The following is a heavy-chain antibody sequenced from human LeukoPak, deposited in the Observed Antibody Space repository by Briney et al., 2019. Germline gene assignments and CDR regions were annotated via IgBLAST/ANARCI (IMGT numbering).Heavy chain of an antibody. J-gene: IGHJ4*02. CDR1: GFTFSTYW. V-gene: IGHV3-74*01. D-gene: IGHD6-13*01. CDR3: ARGGRTAAYDY. Sequence: GGSLRLSCAAPGFTFSTYWMFWVRQAPGKGLVWVSHIKGDGSSKAYADSVRGRFTISRDNAKNTLYLQMNSLRAEDTAVYYCARGGRTAAYDYWGQGTLVTVSS. CDR2: IKGDGSSK.